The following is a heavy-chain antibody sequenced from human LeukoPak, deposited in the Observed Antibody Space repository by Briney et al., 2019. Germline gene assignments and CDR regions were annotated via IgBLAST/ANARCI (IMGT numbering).Heavy chain of an antibody. CDR1: GFTFSSYA. V-gene: IGHV3-23*01. CDR3: AKDPGIAVAGNWFDP. D-gene: IGHD6-19*01. Sequence: GGSLRLSCAASGFTFSSYAMSWVRQAPGKGLEWVSAISGSGGNTYYADSVKGRFTISRDNSKNTLYLQMNSLRAEDTAVYYCAKDPGIAVAGNWFDPWGQGTLVTVSS. J-gene: IGHJ5*02. CDR2: ISGSGGNT.